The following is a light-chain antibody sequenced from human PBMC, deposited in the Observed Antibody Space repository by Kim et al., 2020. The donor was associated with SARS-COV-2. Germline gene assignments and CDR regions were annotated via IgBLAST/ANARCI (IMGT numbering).Light chain of an antibody. J-gene: IGKJ4*01. CDR2: DTS. Sequence: SVSPGERATLSCRASQSIGSSLAWYQQKPGQAPRLLIYDTSNRATGIPARFSGSGSGTDFTLTISSLEPEDFAVYHCQQRSKWPLTFGGGTKVEI. CDR1: QSIGSS. V-gene: IGKV3-11*01. CDR3: QQRSKWPLT.